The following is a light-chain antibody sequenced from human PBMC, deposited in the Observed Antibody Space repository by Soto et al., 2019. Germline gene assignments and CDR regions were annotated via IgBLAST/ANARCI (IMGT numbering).Light chain of an antibody. CDR1: QSVSNY. Sequence: EIVLTQSPATLSLSPGERATLSCRASQSVSNYLAWFQQKPGQAPRLLIYDASNTATGIPARFSGSGSGTDFTLTISSLEPEDFAIYYCQQRTSWPPAFGQGTRLEIK. CDR3: QQRTSWPPA. V-gene: IGKV3-11*01. J-gene: IGKJ5*01. CDR2: DAS.